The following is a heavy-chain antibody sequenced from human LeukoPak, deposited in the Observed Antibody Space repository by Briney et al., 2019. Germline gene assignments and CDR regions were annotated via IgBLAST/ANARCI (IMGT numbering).Heavy chain of an antibody. CDR3: ARDTVVSAGPYDY. CDR1: GYIFTSYG. Sequence: ASVKVSCMASGYIFTSYGVSWVRQAPGQGLEWLGWISAYNGNRNYAQKFQGRVTMTTDTSTNTAYMELRSLRSDDTAVYYCARDTVVSAGPYDYWGQGTLVTVSS. CDR2: ISAYNGNR. V-gene: IGHV1-18*01. D-gene: IGHD4-23*01. J-gene: IGHJ4*02.